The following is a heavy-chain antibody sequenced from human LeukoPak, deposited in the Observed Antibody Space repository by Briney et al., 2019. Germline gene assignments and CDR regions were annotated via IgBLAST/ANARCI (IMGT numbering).Heavy chain of an antibody. J-gene: IGHJ3*02. Sequence: ASVKVSCKASGFTFTSSAMQWVRQARGQRLEWIGWIVVGSGNTNYAQKFQERVTITRDMSTSTAYMELSSLRSEDTAVYYCAKIISDWSRGAFDIWGQGTMVTVSS. CDR1: GFTFTSSA. CDR3: AKIISDWSRGAFDI. CDR2: IVVGSGNT. D-gene: IGHD6-19*01. V-gene: IGHV1-58*02.